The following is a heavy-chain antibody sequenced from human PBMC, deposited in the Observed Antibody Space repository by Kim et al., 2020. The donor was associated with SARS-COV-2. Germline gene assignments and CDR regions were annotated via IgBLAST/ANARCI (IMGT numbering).Heavy chain of an antibody. CDR1: GFTFSSYG. J-gene: IGHJ6*02. V-gene: IGHV3-33*01. D-gene: IGHD4-17*01. Sequence: GGSLRLSCAASGFTFSSYGMHWVRQAPGKGLEWVAVIWYDGSNKYYADSVKGRFTISRDNSKNTLYRQMNSRRAEDTAVYYCARALYGGLGGYGMDVWGQGTTVTVSS. CDR3: ARALYGGLGGYGMDV. CDR2: IWYDGSNK.